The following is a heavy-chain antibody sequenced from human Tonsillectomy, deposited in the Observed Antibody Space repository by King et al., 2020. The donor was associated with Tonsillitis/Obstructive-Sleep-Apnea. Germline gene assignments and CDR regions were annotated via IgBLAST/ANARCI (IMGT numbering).Heavy chain of an antibody. CDR3: AGDRGGGVRPGTSPNTWCDP. D-gene: IGHD1-1*01. CDR1: GYTFTDHY. Sequence: VQLVESGAEVKKPGASVKVSCKTSGYTFTDHYMHWVRQAPGQGLEWMGRINPNSGDTTYAQKFQGRVTMTGDTSISTAYMELSSLRSDDTAVYYCAGDRGGGVRPGTSPNTWCDPWGQGTLVTVSS. CDR2: INPNSGDT. J-gene: IGHJ5*02. V-gene: IGHV1-2*06.